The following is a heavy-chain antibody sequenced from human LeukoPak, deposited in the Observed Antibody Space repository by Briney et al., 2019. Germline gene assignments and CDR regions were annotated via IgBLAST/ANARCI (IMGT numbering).Heavy chain of an antibody. CDR2: ISYDGSNI. V-gene: IGHV3-30*04. CDR1: GFTFSSYA. Sequence: GGSLRLSCAASGFTFSSYAMHWVRQAPGKGLEWVAVISYDGSNIYYADSVKGRFTISRDNSKNTLYLQVNSLRAEDTAVYYCARDYSSGYYRTFDYWGQGTLVTVSS. J-gene: IGHJ4*02. CDR3: ARDYSSGYYRTFDY. D-gene: IGHD3-22*01.